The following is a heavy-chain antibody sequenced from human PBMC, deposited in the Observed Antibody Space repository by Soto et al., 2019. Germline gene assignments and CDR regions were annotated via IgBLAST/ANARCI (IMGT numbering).Heavy chain of an antibody. J-gene: IGHJ6*02. CDR2: VFYTVRA. V-gene: IGHV4-59*01. D-gene: IGHD4-4*01. Sequence: QVQLQESGPGLVEASETLSLTCTVSGGSLGSYYWSWIRQPPGKGLGWIGYVFYTVRANYNASLKSRVSISLDTANSQFSLKLSSVTAADTAVYYCARDGDGRMTTHPYYYNGMDVWGPGTTVTVSS. CDR1: GGSLGSYY. CDR3: ARDGDGRMTTHPYYYNGMDV.